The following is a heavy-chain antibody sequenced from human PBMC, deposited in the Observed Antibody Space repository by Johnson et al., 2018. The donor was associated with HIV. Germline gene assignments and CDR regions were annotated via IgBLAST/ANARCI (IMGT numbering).Heavy chain of an antibody. V-gene: IGHV3-33*01. Sequence: QMLLVESGGGVVQPGRSLRLSCAASGFTFSSYGMHWVRQAPGKGLEWVAVIWYDGSNKYYADSVKGRFTISRDNSKNTLYLQMNSLRAEDTALYYCASRPGLYYYDSSGFDAFDIWGQGTIVTVSS. CDR1: GFTFSSYG. J-gene: IGHJ3*02. CDR3: ASRPGLYYYDSSGFDAFDI. D-gene: IGHD3-22*01. CDR2: IWYDGSNK.